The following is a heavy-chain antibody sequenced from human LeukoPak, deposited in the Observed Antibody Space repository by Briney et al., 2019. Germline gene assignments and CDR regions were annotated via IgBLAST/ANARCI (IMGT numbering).Heavy chain of an antibody. CDR1: GGTFTSYA. V-gene: IGHV1-69*01. J-gene: IGHJ4*02. CDR2: GIPIFGTA. D-gene: IGHD2-15*01. CDR3: ARAASGGGSGRSDY. Sequence: SVKVSCKASGGTFTSYAISSVRQAPGHGLEWRGGGIPIFGTANYAQKIQGTGTITADESSSTADMELTSLRSEDTAVYYCARAASGGGSGRSDYWRQGTLVTVS.